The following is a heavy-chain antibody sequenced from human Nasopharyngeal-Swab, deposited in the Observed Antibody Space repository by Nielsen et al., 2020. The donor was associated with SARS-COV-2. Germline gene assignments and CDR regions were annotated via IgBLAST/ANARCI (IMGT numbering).Heavy chain of an antibody. V-gene: IGHV3-48*01. CDR2: ISSSSSTI. CDR1: GGSISSYY. D-gene: IGHD6-13*01. J-gene: IGHJ4*02. CDR3: ARDGAAAGNFDY. Sequence: ETLSLTCTVSGGSISSYYWSWIRQPPGKGLEWVSYISSSSSTIYYADSVKGRFTISRDNGKNSLYLQMNSLRADDTAVYYCARDGAAAGNFDYWGQGTLVTVSS.